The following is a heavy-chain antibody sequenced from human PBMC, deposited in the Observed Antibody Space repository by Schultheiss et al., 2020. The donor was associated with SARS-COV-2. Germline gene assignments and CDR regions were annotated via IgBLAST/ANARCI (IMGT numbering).Heavy chain of an antibody. CDR1: GFAFGSYA. Sequence: GGSLRLSCAASGFAFGSYAMSWVRQAPGKGLEWVSAISGSGYSTDYVDSVKGRITISRDNSKNTLYLQMNSLRAEDTAVYYCARERIQLWLQAFDYWGQGTLVTVSS. V-gene: IGHV3-23*01. D-gene: IGHD5-18*01. J-gene: IGHJ4*02. CDR3: ARERIQLWLQAFDY. CDR2: ISGSGYST.